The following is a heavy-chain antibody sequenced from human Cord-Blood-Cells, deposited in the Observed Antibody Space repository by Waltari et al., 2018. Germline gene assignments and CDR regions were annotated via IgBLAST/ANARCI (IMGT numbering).Heavy chain of an antibody. CDR1: GYTFTRYA. V-gene: IGHV1-3*01. CDR2: INAGNGNT. D-gene: IGHD1-26*01. J-gene: IGHJ1*01. Sequence: QVQLVQSGAAVKKPGASVKVSCKASGYTFTRYAMHWVRQAPGQRLEWMGWINAGNGNTKYSQKFQGRVTITRDTSASTAYMELSSLRSEDTAVYYCARAKSGSYFYFQHWGQGTLVTVSS. CDR3: ARAKSGSYFYFQH.